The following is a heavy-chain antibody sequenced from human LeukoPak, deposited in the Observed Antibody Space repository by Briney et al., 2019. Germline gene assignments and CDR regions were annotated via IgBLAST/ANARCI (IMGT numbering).Heavy chain of an antibody. CDR2: IKQDGSEK. D-gene: IGHD1-14*01. J-gene: IGHJ3*02. CDR3: AREGNNPTEDYAFDI. CDR1: GFTFSSYW. V-gene: IGHV3-7*01. Sequence: PGGSLRLSCAASGFTFSSYWMSWVRQAPGKGLEWVANIKQDGSEKYYVDSVKGRFTISRDNAKNSLYLQMNSLRAEDTAVYYCAREGNNPTEDYAFDIWGQRTMVTVSS.